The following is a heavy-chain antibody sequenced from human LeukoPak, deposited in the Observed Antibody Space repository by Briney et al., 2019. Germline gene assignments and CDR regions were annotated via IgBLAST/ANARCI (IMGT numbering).Heavy chain of an antibody. J-gene: IGHJ4*02. CDR1: GYSISSGYY. CDR3: AREPTYYYDSSGYYPFDY. V-gene: IGHV4-38-2*02. CDR2: IYHSGST. D-gene: IGHD3-22*01. Sequence: SETLSLTCTVSGYSISSGYYWGWIRQPPGKGLEWIGSIYHSGSTYYNPSLKSRVTISVDTSKNQFSLKLSSVTAADTAVYYCAREPTYYYDSSGYYPFDYWGQGTLVTVSS.